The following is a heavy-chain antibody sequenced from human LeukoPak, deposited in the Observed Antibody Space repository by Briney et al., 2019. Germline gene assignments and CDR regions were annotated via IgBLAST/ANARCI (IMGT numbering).Heavy chain of an antibody. CDR1: GFTFSSYE. Sequence: GGSLRLSCAASGFTFSSYEMNWVRQAPGKGLEWVSYISSSGSTIYYADSVKGRFTIPRDNSKNTLYLQMNSLRAEDTAVYYCARGPSGYHNTGGQGTLVTVSS. CDR3: ARGPSGYHNT. CDR2: ISSSGSTI. D-gene: IGHD5-12*01. V-gene: IGHV3-48*03. J-gene: IGHJ4*02.